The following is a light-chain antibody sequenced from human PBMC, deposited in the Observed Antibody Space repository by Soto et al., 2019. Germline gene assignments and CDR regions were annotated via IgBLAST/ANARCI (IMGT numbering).Light chain of an antibody. V-gene: IGLV2-14*01. J-gene: IGLJ1*01. Sequence: QSALTQPASVSGSPGQSITISCTGTSSDVGGYNYVSWYQQHPGKAPKLMIYDVSNRPSGVSNRFSGYKSGNTASLTISGLQAEDEADYYCSSYTSSRTYVFGTGTKVTVL. CDR2: DVS. CDR1: SSDVGGYNY. CDR3: SSYTSSRTYV.